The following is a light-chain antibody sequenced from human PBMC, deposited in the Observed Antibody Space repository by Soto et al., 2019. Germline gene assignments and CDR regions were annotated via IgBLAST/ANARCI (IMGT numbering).Light chain of an antibody. CDR2: DAS. Sequence: DIQMTQSPSSLSGSVGDRVTITCRASQSLSSWLAWYQQKPGKAPKLLIYDASSLESGVPSRFSGSGSGTEFTLTISSLQPDDFATYYCQQYNSYWTCGQGTKGDIK. CDR1: QSLSSW. V-gene: IGKV1-5*01. CDR3: QQYNSYWT. J-gene: IGKJ1*01.